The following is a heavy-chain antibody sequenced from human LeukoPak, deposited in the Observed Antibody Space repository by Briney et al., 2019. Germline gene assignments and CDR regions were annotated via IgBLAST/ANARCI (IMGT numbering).Heavy chain of an antibody. J-gene: IGHJ5*02. CDR1: GFTFSSYA. V-gene: IGHV3-48*01. CDR3: VRQLVS. D-gene: IGHD6-6*01. Sequence: GGSLRLSCAASGFTFSSYAMSWVRQAPGEGLEWVSYISSSSSSIYYADSVKGRFTISRDNAKNSLYLQMNSLRAEDTAVYYCVRQLVSWGQGTLVTVSS. CDR2: ISSSSSSI.